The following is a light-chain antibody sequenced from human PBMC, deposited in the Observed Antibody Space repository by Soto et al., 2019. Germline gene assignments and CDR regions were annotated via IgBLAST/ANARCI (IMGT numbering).Light chain of an antibody. J-gene: IGKJ2*01. V-gene: IGKV3D-15*01. CDR3: QQYNAWPPHT. CDR2: SAT. CDR1: QSVNNR. Sequence: VMTQFPATLSASPGERVALSCRPSQSVNNRLAWYQQRPGQAPRLLIYSATLRAAGVPDRFNGRGSGTEFTLIISSLQSEDYGVYYCQQYNAWPPHTFGQGTRVE.